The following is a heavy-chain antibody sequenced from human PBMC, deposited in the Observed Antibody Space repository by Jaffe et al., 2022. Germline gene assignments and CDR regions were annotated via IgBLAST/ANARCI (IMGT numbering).Heavy chain of an antibody. V-gene: IGHV1-69*05. D-gene: IGHD2-15*01. Sequence: QVQLVQSGAEVKKPGSSVKVSCKASGGTFSSYAISWVRQAPGQGLEWMGGIIPIFGTANYAQKFQGRVTITTDESTSTAYMELSSLRSEDTAVYYCARSDLGYCSGGSCYSGFGSFDYWGQGTLVTVSS. CDR1: GGTFSSYA. CDR3: ARSDLGYCSGGSCYSGFGSFDY. CDR2: IIPIFGTA. J-gene: IGHJ4*02.